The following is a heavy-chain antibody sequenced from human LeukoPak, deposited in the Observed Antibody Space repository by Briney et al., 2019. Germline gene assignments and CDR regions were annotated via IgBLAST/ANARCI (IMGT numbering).Heavy chain of an antibody. J-gene: IGHJ4*02. V-gene: IGHV5-51*01. Sequence: GESLKISCKGSGYTFPSYWIGWVRQMPGKGLEWMGIIHPDVTDTRYSPSFQGQVTISADKSISTAYLQWSSLKASDTAMYYCARRYCSGRNCYYFDYWGQGTLVTVSS. CDR1: GYTFPSYW. D-gene: IGHD2-15*01. CDR3: ARRYCSGRNCYYFDY. CDR2: IHPDVTDT.